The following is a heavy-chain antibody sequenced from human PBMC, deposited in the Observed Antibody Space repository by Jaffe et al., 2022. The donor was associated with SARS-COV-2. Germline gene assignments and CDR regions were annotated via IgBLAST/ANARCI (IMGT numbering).Heavy chain of an antibody. CDR2: IYHSGST. V-gene: IGHV4-4*02. Sequence: QVQLQESGPGLVKPSGTLSLTCAVSGGSISSSNWWSWVRQPPGKGLEWIGEIYHSGSTNYNPSLKSRVTISVDKSKNQFSLKLSSVTAADTAVYYCARGDPGYSSGWDAGNWFDPWGQGTLVTVSS. J-gene: IGHJ5*02. D-gene: IGHD6-19*01. CDR1: GGSISSSNW. CDR3: ARGDPGYSSGWDAGNWFDP.